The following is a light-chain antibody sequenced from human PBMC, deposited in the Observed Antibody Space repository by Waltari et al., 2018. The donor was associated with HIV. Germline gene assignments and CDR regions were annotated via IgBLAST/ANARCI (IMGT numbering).Light chain of an antibody. CDR3: TSYVSSASPE. J-gene: IGLJ3*02. V-gene: IGLV2-14*01. CDR2: EVT. CDR1: SSDINYEHY. Sequence: QSALPQPASVSGSPGQSITISCTGTSSDINYEHYVSWYPHHPGKSPKVMIAEVTNRPLVVSCRFSGSKSGNTATLTMSGLQSEDEADYFCTSYVSSASPEFGGWTRLTVL.